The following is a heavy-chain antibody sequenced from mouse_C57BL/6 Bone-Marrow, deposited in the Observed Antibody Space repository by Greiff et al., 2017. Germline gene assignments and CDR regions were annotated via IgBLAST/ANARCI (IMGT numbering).Heavy chain of an antibody. D-gene: IGHD4-1*01. J-gene: IGHJ2*01. CDR1: GFTFSSYG. CDR2: ISSGGSYT. V-gene: IGHV5-6*01. CDR3: ARQRTGYYFDY. Sequence: DVQLVESGGDLVKPGGSLKLSCAASGFTFSSYGMSWVRQTPDKRLEWVATISSGGSYTYYPDSVKGRFTISRDNAKNTLYLQMSSLKSEDTDMYYCARQRTGYYFDYWGQGTTLTVSS.